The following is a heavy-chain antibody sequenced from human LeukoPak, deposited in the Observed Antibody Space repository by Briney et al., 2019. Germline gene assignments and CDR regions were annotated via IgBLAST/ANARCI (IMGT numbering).Heavy chain of an antibody. CDR3: ARFTGYCSGTSCYPNAFDI. CDR1: GGTFSSYA. Sequence: ASVKVSCKASGGTFSSYAISWVRQAPGQGLEWMGGIIPIFGTANYAQKFQGRVTITADKPTSTAYMELSSLRSEDTAVYYCARFTGYCSGTSCYPNAFDIWGQGTMVTVSS. V-gene: IGHV1-69*06. CDR2: IIPIFGTA. D-gene: IGHD2-2*01. J-gene: IGHJ3*02.